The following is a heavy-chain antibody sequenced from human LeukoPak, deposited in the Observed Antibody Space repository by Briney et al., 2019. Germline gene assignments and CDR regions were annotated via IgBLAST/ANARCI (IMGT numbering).Heavy chain of an antibody. Sequence: SETLSLTCTVSGGSISGYYWSWIRQPPGKGLEWVGHIFYSGGTYYNPSLKSRVTISVDTSKNQFSLKLSSVTAADTAVYCCARHSPMVRGVPVLGYYYYGMDVWGQGTTVTVSS. CDR1: GGSISGYY. V-gene: IGHV4-59*08. D-gene: IGHD3-10*01. CDR2: IFYSGGT. J-gene: IGHJ6*02. CDR3: ARHSPMVRGVPVLGYYYYGMDV.